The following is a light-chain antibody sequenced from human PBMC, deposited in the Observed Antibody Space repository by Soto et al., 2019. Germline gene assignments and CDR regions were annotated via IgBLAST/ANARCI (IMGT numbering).Light chain of an antibody. CDR2: DVS. CDR1: SSDVGGYNY. V-gene: IGLV2-11*01. CDR3: CSYAGSETYV. J-gene: IGLJ1*01. Sequence: QSVLTQPRSVSGSPGQSVTISCTGTSSDVGGYNYVSWYQQHPGKAPKLMIYDVSKRPSGVPDRFSGSKSGNTASLTISGLQADDEADYYCCSYAGSETYVFGTGTKVTIL.